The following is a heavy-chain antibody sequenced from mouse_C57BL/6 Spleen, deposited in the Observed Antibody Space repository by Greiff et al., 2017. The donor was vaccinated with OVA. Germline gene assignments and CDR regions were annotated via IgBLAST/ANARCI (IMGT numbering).Heavy chain of an antibody. CDR2: INPNNGGT. V-gene: IGHV1-22*01. CDR3: ARSGIYYYGSSPLYYAMDY. J-gene: IGHJ4*01. CDR1: GYTFTDYN. D-gene: IGHD1-1*01. Sequence: VQLKESGPELVKPGASVKMSCKASGYTFTDYNMHWVKQSHGKSLEWIGYINPNNGGTSYNQKFKGKATLTVNKSSSTAYMELRSLTSEDSAVYYCARSGIYYYGSSPLYYAMDYWGQGTSVTVSS.